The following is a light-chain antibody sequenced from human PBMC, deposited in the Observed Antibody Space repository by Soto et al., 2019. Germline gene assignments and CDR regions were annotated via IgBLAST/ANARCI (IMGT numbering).Light chain of an antibody. Sequence: EIVLTQSPGTLSLSPGERATLSCRASQSISGTFLAWYQHKPGQAPRVLIYGASRRATGIPGRFSGSGSGTDFILTISRLEPEDFALYYCQQYYSSWTFGQGTKVEMK. CDR1: QSISGTF. CDR2: GAS. J-gene: IGKJ1*01. V-gene: IGKV3-20*01. CDR3: QQYYSSWT.